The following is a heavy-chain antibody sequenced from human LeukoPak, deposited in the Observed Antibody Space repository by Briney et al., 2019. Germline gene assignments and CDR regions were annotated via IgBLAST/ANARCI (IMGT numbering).Heavy chain of an antibody. CDR2: INPSGGSN. Sequence: ASVKVSCKASRYTFTTYYIHWVRQAPGQGLEWMGIINPSGGSNSYAQKFQGRVTMTRDTSTSTVYMYVGSLRSEDTAVYFCASSSSGSLDYWGQGTLVTVSS. CDR1: RYTFTTYY. J-gene: IGHJ4*02. CDR3: ASSSSGSLDY. V-gene: IGHV1-46*01. D-gene: IGHD3-22*01.